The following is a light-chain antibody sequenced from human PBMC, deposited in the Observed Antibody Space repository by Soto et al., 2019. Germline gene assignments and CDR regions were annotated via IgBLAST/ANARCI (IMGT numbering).Light chain of an antibody. CDR2: GAS. J-gene: IGKJ1*01. V-gene: IGKV3-11*01. Sequence: EVVLTQSPDTLSFSPGERATLSCRASQNVRTFLDWYQQKPGQSPRLLIYGASNRAAGIPARFSGSGSGTDFTLTISSLEPEDFAVYYCQQHSHWPPWTFGQGTKVDIK. CDR3: QQHSHWPPWT. CDR1: QNVRTF.